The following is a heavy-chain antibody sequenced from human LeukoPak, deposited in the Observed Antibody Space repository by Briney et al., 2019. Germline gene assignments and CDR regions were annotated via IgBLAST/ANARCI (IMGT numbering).Heavy chain of an antibody. V-gene: IGHV3-73*01. CDR2: IRSKANSYAT. D-gene: IGHD2-21*02. CDR3: TRPLITYCGGDCYAPDAFDI. J-gene: IGHJ3*02. CDR1: GFTFSGSA. Sequence: GGSLRLSCAASGFTFSGSAMQWVRQASGKGLEWVGRIRSKANSYATAYAASVKGRFTISRDDSKNTAYLQMNSLKTEDTAVYYCTRPLITYCGGDCYAPDAFDIWGQGTMVTVSS.